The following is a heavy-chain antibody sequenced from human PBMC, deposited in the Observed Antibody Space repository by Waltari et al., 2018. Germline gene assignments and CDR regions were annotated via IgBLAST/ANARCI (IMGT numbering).Heavy chain of an antibody. Sequence: EVQLVESGGGLVQPGRSLRLSCAASGFTFDDYAMHWVRQAPGKGLEWVSGIRWNSGSRGYADAVKGRFTISRDNAKNSLYLQMNSLRAEDTALYYCAKDKGPAYSSGWYGGAFDIWGQGTMVTVSS. V-gene: IGHV3-9*01. CDR2: IRWNSGSR. J-gene: IGHJ3*02. D-gene: IGHD6-19*01. CDR3: AKDKGPAYSSGWYGGAFDI. CDR1: GFTFDDYA.